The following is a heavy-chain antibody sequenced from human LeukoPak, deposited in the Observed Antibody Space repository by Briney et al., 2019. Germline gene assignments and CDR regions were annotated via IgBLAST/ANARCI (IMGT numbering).Heavy chain of an antibody. CDR1: GFTFSSYA. J-gene: IGHJ4*02. D-gene: IGHD6-6*01. CDR2: VTVSGGGT. Sequence: GGSLRLSCTASGFTFSSYAMSWVRQAPGKGLEWVSTVTVSGGGTYSGDSMKGRFTISRDNSKNTLYLQMNSLRAEDTAVYYCAKRAARPAYYFDFWGQGTLVTISS. V-gene: IGHV3-23*01. CDR3: AKRAARPAYYFDF.